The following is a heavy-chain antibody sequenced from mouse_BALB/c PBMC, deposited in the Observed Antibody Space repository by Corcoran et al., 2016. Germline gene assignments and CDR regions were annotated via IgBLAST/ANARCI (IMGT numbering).Heavy chain of an antibody. D-gene: IGHD4-1*01. CDR3: ANWDGYFDV. Sequence: EVQLQQSGAELVKPGASVKLSCTASGFNIKDTYMHWVKQRPEQGLEWIGRIDPANGNPKYDPKFQGKATITADPSSTTAYLQHSSLTSEDTSVYYCANWDGYFDVWGAGTTVTVSS. CDR2: IDPANGNP. CDR1: GFNIKDTY. J-gene: IGHJ1*01. V-gene: IGHV14-3*02.